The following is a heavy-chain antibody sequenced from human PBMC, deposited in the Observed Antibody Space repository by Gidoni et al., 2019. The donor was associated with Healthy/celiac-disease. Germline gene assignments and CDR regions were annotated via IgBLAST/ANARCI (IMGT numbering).Heavy chain of an antibody. D-gene: IGHD6-19*01. J-gene: IGHJ4*02. CDR3: AKDAGAVAGPYYFDY. Sequence: EVQLVESGGGWVQPGRSLRLSCAASGFTLDDYAMHGVRPAPGKGLEWVSGISWNSGSIGYADSVKGRFTISRDNAKNSLYLQMNSLRAEDTALYYCAKDAGAVAGPYYFDYWGQGTLVTVSS. CDR2: ISWNSGSI. V-gene: IGHV3-9*01. CDR1: GFTLDDYA.